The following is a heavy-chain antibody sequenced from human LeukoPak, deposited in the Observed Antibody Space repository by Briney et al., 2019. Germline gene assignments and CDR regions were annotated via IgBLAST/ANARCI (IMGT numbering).Heavy chain of an antibody. CDR3: VRVGMTFRYFDL. Sequence: PSETLSLTCTVSGGSISSYYWSWIRQPPGKGLEWIGYIYYSGSTNYNPSLKSRVTISVDTSKNQFSLKLSSVTAADTAVYYCVRVGMTFRYFDLWGRGTLVTVSS. J-gene: IGHJ2*01. CDR1: GGSISSYY. CDR2: IYYSGST. D-gene: IGHD1-26*01. V-gene: IGHV4-59*01.